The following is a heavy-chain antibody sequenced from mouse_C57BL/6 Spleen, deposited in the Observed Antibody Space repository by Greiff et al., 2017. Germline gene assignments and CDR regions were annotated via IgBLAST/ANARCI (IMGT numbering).Heavy chain of an antibody. V-gene: IGHV7-3*01. J-gene: IGHJ4*01. CDR3: ARAKLNYYAMDD. CDR1: GFTFTDYY. D-gene: IGHD4-1*01. CDR2: ISNKANGYTT. Sequence: EVQLVESGGGLVQPGGSLSLSCAASGFTFTDYYMSWVRQPPGQALEWLGFISNKANGYTTEYSSSVKGRFTISRDNSQSILYLKMNAVKAEDSATYCWARAKLNYYAMDDWGQGTSVTVSS.